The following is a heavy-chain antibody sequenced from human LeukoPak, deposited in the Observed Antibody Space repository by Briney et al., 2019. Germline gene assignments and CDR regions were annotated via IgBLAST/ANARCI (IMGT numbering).Heavy chain of an antibody. D-gene: IGHD2-15*01. V-gene: IGHV1-2*06. J-gene: IGHJ6*03. Sequence: ASVKVSCKASGYTFTGYYMHWVRQAPGQGLEWMGRINPNSGGTNYAQKFQGRVTMTRDTSISTAYMELSRLISDDTAIYYCARGLRADIVVVVAAPDYYYYMDVWGKGTTVTVSS. CDR3: ARGLRADIVVVVAAPDYYYYMDV. CDR1: GYTFTGYY. CDR2: INPNSGGT.